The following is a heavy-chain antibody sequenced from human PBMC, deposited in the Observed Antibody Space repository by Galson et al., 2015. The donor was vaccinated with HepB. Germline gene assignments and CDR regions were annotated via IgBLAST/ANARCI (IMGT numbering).Heavy chain of an antibody. CDR1: GGTFSSYT. CDR2: IIPILGIA. CDR3: AREYYYDSSGYYPLVY. J-gene: IGHJ4*02. Sequence: SVKVSCKASGGTFSSYTISWVRQAPGQGLEWMGRIIPILGIANYAQKFQGRVTITADKSTSAAYMELSSLRSEDTAVYYCAREYYYDSSGYYPLVYWGQGTLVTVSS. V-gene: IGHV1-69*04. D-gene: IGHD3-22*01.